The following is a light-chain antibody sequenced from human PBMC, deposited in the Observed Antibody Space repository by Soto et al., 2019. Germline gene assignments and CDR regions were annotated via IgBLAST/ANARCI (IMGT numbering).Light chain of an antibody. CDR1: QSVSSN. Sequence: EIVMTQSPAALSVSPGERATLSCRASQSVSSNLAWYQQKPGQAPRLLIYGASTRATGIPARFSGSGYGSEFTLTISSLQSEDFAVYYCQQYHKWPLTFGGGTKVDIK. CDR3: QQYHKWPLT. CDR2: GAS. J-gene: IGKJ4*01. V-gene: IGKV3-15*01.